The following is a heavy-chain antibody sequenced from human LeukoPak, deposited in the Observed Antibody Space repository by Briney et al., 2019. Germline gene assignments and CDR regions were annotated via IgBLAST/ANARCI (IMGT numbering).Heavy chain of an antibody. D-gene: IGHD3-10*01. Sequence: GGSLRLSCAASGFTINKHGIHWVRQAPGKGLEWVALISHDGENKFYADSVRGRFTISRDNSRNTVYLQMGSLRAEDTAVYYCAKDRGMVRGVHDYWGQGTLVTVSS. V-gene: IGHV3-30*02. J-gene: IGHJ4*02. CDR2: ISHDGENK. CDR3: AKDRGMVRGVHDY. CDR1: GFTINKHG.